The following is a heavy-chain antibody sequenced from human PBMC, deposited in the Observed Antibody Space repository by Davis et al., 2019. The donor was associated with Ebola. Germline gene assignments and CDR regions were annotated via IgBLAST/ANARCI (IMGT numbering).Heavy chain of an antibody. CDR1: GFSISSGHY. CDR3: ARDRNSYFDY. CDR2: VYQSGTT. D-gene: IGHD2/OR15-2a*01. J-gene: IGHJ4*02. V-gene: IGHV4-38-2*02. Sequence: PGGSLRLSCAVFGFSISSGHYWGWIRQPPGKGLQWIGSVYQSGTTYSNPSLKSRVTMSVDTSENQFSLELSSVTAADTAVYYCARDRNSYFDYWGQGILVTVSS.